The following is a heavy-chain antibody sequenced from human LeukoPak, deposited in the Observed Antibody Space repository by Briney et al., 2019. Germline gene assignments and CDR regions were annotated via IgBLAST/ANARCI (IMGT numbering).Heavy chain of an antibody. J-gene: IGHJ4*02. D-gene: IGHD6-19*01. CDR1: GYTFTRSG. Sequence: VASVKVSCKASGYTFTRSGISSVRQAPGQGLEWMGWITTYNGNTKYAQKVQGRVTMTTDTSTSTAYLELRSLRSDDTAVYYCARAVGSGWSSYFDYWGQGTLVAVSS. V-gene: IGHV1-18*01. CDR2: ITTYNGNT. CDR3: ARAVGSGWSSYFDY.